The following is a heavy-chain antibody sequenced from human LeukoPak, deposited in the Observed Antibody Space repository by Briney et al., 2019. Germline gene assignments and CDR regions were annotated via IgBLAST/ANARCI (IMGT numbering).Heavy chain of an antibody. Sequence: GGSLRLSCAASGFTFSSYSMNWVRQAPGKGLEWVSSISSSSSYIYYADSVKGRFTISRDNAKNSLYLQMNSLRAEDTAVYYCARYPYNRNYGVDYFDYWGQGTLVTVSS. J-gene: IGHJ4*02. V-gene: IGHV3-21*01. CDR2: ISSSSSYI. CDR1: GFTFSSYS. D-gene: IGHD1-7*01. CDR3: ARYPYNRNYGVDYFDY.